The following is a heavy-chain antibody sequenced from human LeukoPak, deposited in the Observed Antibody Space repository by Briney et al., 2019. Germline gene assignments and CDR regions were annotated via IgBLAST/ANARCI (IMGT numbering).Heavy chain of an antibody. D-gene: IGHD2-21*01. CDR1: GFTFSSYG. Sequence: QPGGSLRLSCAPSGFTFSSYGMHWVRQAPVKGLEWVAFIRFDGSYRYYADSVKGRFTISRDNSKNTLYLQMNSLRAEDTAVYYCAKDPYPNYWGQGTLVTVSS. V-gene: IGHV3-30*02. CDR2: IRFDGSYR. CDR3: AKDPYPNY. J-gene: IGHJ4*02.